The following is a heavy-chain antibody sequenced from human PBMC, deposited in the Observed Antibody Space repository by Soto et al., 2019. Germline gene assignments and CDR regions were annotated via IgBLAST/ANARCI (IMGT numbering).Heavy chain of an antibody. D-gene: IGHD6-19*01. CDR2: INSDGSST. CDR1: GFTFSSYW. V-gene: IGHV3-74*01. J-gene: IGHJ6*02. CDR3: ARVVESSGWYKLDYYGMDV. Sequence: EVQLVESGGGLVQPGGSLRLSCAASGFTFSSYWMHWVRQAPGKGLVWVSRINSDGSSTSYADSVKGRFTISRDNAKNTLYLQMNSLSAEDTAVYYCARVVESSGWYKLDYYGMDVWGQGTTVTVSS.